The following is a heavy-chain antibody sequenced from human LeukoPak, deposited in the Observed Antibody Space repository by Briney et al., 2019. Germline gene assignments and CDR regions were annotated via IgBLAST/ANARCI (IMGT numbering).Heavy chain of an antibody. Sequence: ASVKVSCKISGFGLSVLSIHWMRQAPGKGLEWVGGIRPETGEPIFAQKFRGRVTITEDTFTDAGYLELRGLTSEDTAVYYCSTDSGRSYFYFDFWGQGTLVTVSS. CDR3: STDSGRSYFYFDF. J-gene: IGHJ4*02. D-gene: IGHD3-10*01. V-gene: IGHV1-24*01. CDR2: IRPETGEP. CDR1: GFGLSVLS.